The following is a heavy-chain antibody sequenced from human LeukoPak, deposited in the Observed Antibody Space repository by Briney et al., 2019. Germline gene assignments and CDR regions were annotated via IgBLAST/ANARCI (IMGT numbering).Heavy chain of an antibody. J-gene: IGHJ3*02. CDR2: ISSSSSYT. V-gene: IGHV3-11*06. Sequence: GGSLRLSCAASGFTFSDYYMSWIRQAPGKGLEWVSYISSSSSYTNYADSVKGRFTISRDNAKNSLYLQMNSLRAEDTAVYYCASSGYSSGRHAFDIWGQGTMVTVSS. CDR1: GFTFSDYY. CDR3: ASSGYSSGRHAFDI. D-gene: IGHD6-19*01.